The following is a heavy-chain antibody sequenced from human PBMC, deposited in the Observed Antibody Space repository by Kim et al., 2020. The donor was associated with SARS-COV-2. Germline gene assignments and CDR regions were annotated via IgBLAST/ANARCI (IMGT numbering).Heavy chain of an antibody. CDR1: GFTFSSYA. Sequence: GGSLRLSCAASGFTFSSYAMSWVRQAPGKGLEWVSAISGSGGSTYYADSVKGRFTISRDNSKNTLYLQMNSLRAEDTAVYYCAKVSVPSSSWKGAFDIWGQGTMVTVSS. D-gene: IGHD6-13*01. V-gene: IGHV3-23*01. CDR3: AKVSVPSSSWKGAFDI. J-gene: IGHJ3*02. CDR2: ISGSGGST.